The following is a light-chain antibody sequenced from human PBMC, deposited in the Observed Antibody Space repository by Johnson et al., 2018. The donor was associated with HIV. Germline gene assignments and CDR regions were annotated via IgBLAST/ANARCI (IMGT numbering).Light chain of an antibody. CDR1: SSNIGNNY. J-gene: IGLJ1*01. CDR2: EHN. V-gene: IGLV1-51*02. Sequence: QSVLTQPPSVSAAPGQKVTISCSGSSSNIGNNYVSWYQQFPGTAPKLLIYEHNKRPSRIPDQFSGPKSGPSAPLGITGPQTGDEADYYFGTWESSLRSHYVFGTCTKITVL. CDR3: GTWESSLRSHYV.